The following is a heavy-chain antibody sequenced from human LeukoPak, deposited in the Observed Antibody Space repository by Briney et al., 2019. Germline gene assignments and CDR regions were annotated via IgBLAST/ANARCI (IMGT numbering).Heavy chain of an antibody. CDR2: IYTSGAT. Sequence: SETLSLTCTVSGGSINSQYWSWIRQPAGKGLEWIGRIYTSGATNYDPSLKSRVTMSIDTSKNQFSLKLNSVTAADTAVYYCARLAAAGRRYYYYYMDVWGKGTTVTVSS. V-gene: IGHV4-4*07. CDR3: ARLAAAGRRYYYYYMDV. D-gene: IGHD6-13*01. J-gene: IGHJ6*03. CDR1: GGSINSQY.